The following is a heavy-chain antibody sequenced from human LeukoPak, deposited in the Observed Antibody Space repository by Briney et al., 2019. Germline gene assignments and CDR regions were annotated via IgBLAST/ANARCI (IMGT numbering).Heavy chain of an antibody. CDR3: TTEVPNRDLRFDY. D-gene: IGHD1-14*01. CDR2: ISYNGGYI. CDR1: GFSFRTYN. Sequence: GGSLRLSCTASGFSFRTYNLHWVRQAPGKGLEWVAVISYNGGYIHYEDSVKGRFTISRDDSKNTLSLQMSGLRAEDTALYYCTTEVPNRDLRFDYWGQGTLVTVSS. V-gene: IGHV3-33*01. J-gene: IGHJ4*02.